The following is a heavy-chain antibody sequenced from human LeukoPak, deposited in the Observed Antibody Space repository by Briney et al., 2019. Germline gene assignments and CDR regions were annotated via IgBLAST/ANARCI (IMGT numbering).Heavy chain of an antibody. V-gene: IGHV3-23*01. Sequence: GGSLRLSCAASGFTFSSYAMSWVRQAPVKGLEWVSGVNGNGDYTYYADSVKGRFTISRDNSKNTLYLQMNNPRAEDTAVYYCARVLREFFGSGTYVKSLDYWGQGTLVTVSS. D-gene: IGHD3-10*01. CDR3: ARVLREFFGSGTYVKSLDY. CDR2: VNGNGDYT. J-gene: IGHJ4*02. CDR1: GFTFSSYA.